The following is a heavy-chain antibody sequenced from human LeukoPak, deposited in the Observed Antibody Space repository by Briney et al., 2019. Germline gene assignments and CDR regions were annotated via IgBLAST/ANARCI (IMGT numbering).Heavy chain of an antibody. CDR2: ISSSGNYI. D-gene: IGHD6-13*01. V-gene: IGHV3-21*01. Sequence: GGSLRLSCAASGFTFSTYNMNWVRQAPGKGLEWVSSISSSGNYINYADSVKGRFTISRDNAKDSLYLQMNSLRAEDTAVYYAVSSSLASSDFDYWGQGTLVTVSS. CDR1: GFTFSTYN. CDR3: VSSSLASSDFDY. J-gene: IGHJ4*02.